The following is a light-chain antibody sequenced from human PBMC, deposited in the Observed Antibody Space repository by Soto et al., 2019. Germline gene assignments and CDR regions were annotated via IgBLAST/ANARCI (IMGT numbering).Light chain of an antibody. J-gene: IGLJ2*01. V-gene: IGLV2-14*01. CDR2: EVS. Sequence: QSVLTQPASVSGSPGQSIIISCTGTSSDVGGYNYVSWYQHHPGKAPKLIIYEVSNRPSGVSNRFSGSKSVNTASLTISGLQAEDEADYYCSSYTNTNTPVVFGGGTKLTVL. CDR3: SSYTNTNTPVV. CDR1: SSDVGGYNY.